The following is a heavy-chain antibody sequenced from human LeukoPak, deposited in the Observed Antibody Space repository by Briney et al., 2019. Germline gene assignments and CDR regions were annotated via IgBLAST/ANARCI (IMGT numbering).Heavy chain of an antibody. Sequence: PGRSLRLSWAAPGFTFSRYAMHWVRQAPGKGLEWVAVISYDGSNKYYADSVKGRFTIFRDNSKNTLYLQMNSLRAEDTAVYYCARDRRGRVVAAIFDYWGQGTLVTVSS. D-gene: IGHD2-15*01. CDR3: ARDRRGRVVAAIFDY. V-gene: IGHV3-30-3*01. CDR2: ISYDGSNK. CDR1: GFTFSRYA. J-gene: IGHJ4*02.